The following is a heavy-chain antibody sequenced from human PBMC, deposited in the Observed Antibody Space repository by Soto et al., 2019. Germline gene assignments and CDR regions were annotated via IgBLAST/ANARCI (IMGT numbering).Heavy chain of an antibody. CDR2: LNANNGDT. V-gene: IGHV1-2*02. CDR3: VRGRSPSKNPPLPFDY. J-gene: IGHJ4*02. CDR1: GYTFTDYY. D-gene: IGHD6-19*01. Sequence: QVHLVQSGAEVKKPRASVMVSCKASGYTFTDYYVHWVRQSPGQGLEWMGWLNANNGDTNYARKFQGRVPMAGDTSITTAYMDLSSLKSGDTAVYYCVRGRSPSKNPPLPFDYWGQGTLVTVSS.